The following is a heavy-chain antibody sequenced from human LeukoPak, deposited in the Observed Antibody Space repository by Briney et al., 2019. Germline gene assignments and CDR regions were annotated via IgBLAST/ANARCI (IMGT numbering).Heavy chain of an antibody. J-gene: IGHJ4*02. V-gene: IGHV1-3*01. CDR3: ARGSSSDWPLEY. CDR1: GYTFINYA. D-gene: IGHD6-19*01. Sequence: ASVKVSCKASGYTFINYAIHWVRQAPGQRLEWMGWINAYNGDTEYSQNSQGRVTITRDTSASTAYMELSTLRSEDTAVYYCARGSSSDWPLEYWGRGILVTVSS. CDR2: INAYNGDT.